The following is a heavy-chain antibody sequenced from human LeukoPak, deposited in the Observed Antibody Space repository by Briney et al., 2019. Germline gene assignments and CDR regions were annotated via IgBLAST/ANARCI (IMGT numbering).Heavy chain of an antibody. D-gene: IGHD6-13*01. Sequence: SGPTLVKPTQTLTLTCTFSGFSLSTSGMCVSWIRQPPGKALEWLARIDWDDDKYYSTSLKTRLTISKDTSKNQVVLTMTNMDPVDTATYYCARIQLHGNLVIAAAGTDYGMDVWGQGTTVTVSS. J-gene: IGHJ6*02. CDR3: ARIQLHGNLVIAAAGTDYGMDV. CDR1: GFSLSTSGMC. CDR2: IDWDDDK. V-gene: IGHV2-70*11.